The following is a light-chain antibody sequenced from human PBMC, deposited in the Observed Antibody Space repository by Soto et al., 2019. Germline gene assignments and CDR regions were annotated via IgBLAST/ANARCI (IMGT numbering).Light chain of an antibody. CDR2: AAS. J-gene: IGKJ2*01. CDR1: QSISSY. CDR3: QQSYSTPPYT. V-gene: IGKV1-39*01. Sequence: DIQMTQSPSSLSASVGDRVTITCRASQSISSYLNWYQQKPGKAPKLLIYAASSLQSGVPSRFSGSGSGTDFTLTISSLPPEDFATYYGQQSYSTPPYTFGQGTKLEIK.